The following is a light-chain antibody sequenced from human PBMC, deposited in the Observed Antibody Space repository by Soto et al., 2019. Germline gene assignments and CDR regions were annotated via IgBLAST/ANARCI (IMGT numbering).Light chain of an antibody. Sequence: EIVLTQSPCTLSLSPGERATLSCRASQSVSSSYLAWYQQKPGQAPRLLIYDASSRATGIPDRFSGSGSGTDFTLTISRLEPEDFAVYYCQEYGSSRRTFGQGTKVDIK. CDR3: QEYGSSRRT. CDR1: QSVSSSY. CDR2: DAS. J-gene: IGKJ1*01. V-gene: IGKV3-20*01.